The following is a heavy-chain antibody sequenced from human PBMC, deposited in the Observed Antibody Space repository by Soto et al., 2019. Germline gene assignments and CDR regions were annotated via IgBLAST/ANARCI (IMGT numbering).Heavy chain of an antibody. J-gene: IGHJ2*01. CDR2: IYSGGST. D-gene: IGHD6-13*01. CDR1: GFTVSSNY. V-gene: IGHV3-53*04. Sequence: EVQLVESGGGLVQPGGSLRLSCAASGFTVSSNYMSWVRQAPGKGLEWGSVIYSGGSTYYADSVKGRFTISRHNSKNTLYLQMNSLRAEDTAVYYCARVPRSSSLYWYFDLWGRGTLVTVSS. CDR3: ARVPRSSSLYWYFDL.